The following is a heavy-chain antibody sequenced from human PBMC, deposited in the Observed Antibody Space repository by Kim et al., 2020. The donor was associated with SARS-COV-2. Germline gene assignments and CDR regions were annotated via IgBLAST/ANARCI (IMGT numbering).Heavy chain of an antibody. V-gene: IGHV3-30*18. J-gene: IGHJ6*02. Sequence: GGSLRLSCAASGFTFSSYGMHWVRQAPGKGLEWVAVISYDGSNKYYADSVKGRFTISRDNSKNTLYLQMNSLRAEDTAVYYCAKAVGLSSYYDFWSGLKPYYYYGMDVWGQGTTVTVSS. CDR2: ISYDGSNK. CDR1: GFTFSSYG. D-gene: IGHD3-3*01. CDR3: AKAVGLSSYYDFWSGLKPYYYYGMDV.